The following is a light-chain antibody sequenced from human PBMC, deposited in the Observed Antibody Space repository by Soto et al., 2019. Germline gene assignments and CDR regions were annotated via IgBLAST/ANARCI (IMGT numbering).Light chain of an antibody. V-gene: IGLV1-51*01. CDR1: NSNIGNNY. CDR2: DNN. J-gene: IGLJ1*01. Sequence: QSVLTQPPSVSATPGQTVTISCSGSNSNIGNNYVSWYQQLPGTAPKLLIYDNNKRPSEIPDRFSGSKSGPSATLGITGLQTEDEADYYCGTWDSSLSAGVFGPGTKLTVL. CDR3: GTWDSSLSAGV.